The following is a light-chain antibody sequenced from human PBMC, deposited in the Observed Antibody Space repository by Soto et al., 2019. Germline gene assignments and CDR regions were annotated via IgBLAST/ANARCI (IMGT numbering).Light chain of an antibody. J-gene: IGKJ5*01. Sequence: VMTQSPATLSVSPGERATLSCRASQSVSSNVAWYQQIPGQTPRLLIYGASTRATGIPVRFSGSGSGTDFTLTISSLEPEDFAVYYCQQRSNWPPTFGQGTRLEIK. CDR3: QQRSNWPPT. CDR2: GAS. V-gene: IGKV3-15*01. CDR1: QSVSSN.